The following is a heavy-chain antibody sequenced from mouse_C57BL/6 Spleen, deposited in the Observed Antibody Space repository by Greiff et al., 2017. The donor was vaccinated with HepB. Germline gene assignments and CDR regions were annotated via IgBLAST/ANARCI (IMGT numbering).Heavy chain of an antibody. D-gene: IGHD2-3*01. CDR3: ASGLLGSYFDS. CDR2: IDPEDGET. V-gene: IGHV14-2*01. Sequence: EVQLQQSGAELVKPGASVKLSCTASGFNIKDYYMHWVKQRTEQGLEWIGRIDPEDGETKYAPKFQGKATITADTSSNTAYRQLSRLTSEDTAVYYGASGLLGSYFDSWGQGTTLTVSS. CDR1: GFNIKDYY. J-gene: IGHJ2*01.